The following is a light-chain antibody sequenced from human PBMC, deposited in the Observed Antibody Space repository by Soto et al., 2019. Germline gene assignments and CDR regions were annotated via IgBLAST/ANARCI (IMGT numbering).Light chain of an antibody. CDR3: CSYAGSRRTV. Sequence: QSALTQPRSVSGSPGQSVTISCTGTSSDVGGYNYVSWYQQHPGKAPKVMIYDVSERPSGVPYRFSGSKSGNTASLTISGVLAEDEADDYCCSYAGSRRTVFGTGTKLTVL. V-gene: IGLV2-11*01. CDR2: DVS. J-gene: IGLJ1*01. CDR1: SSDVGGYNY.